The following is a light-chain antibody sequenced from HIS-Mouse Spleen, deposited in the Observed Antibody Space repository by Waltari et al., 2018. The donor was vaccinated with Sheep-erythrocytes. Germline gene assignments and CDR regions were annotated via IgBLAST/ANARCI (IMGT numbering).Light chain of an antibody. Sequence: DIQMTQSPSSLSASVGDRVTITCQASQDISNYLNWYQQKLGKAPKLLIYAASNLETGVQSRFSGSGSGTDFTFTISGLRPEDIATYYCQQYDSVLTFGGGTKVEIK. CDR3: QQYDSVLT. J-gene: IGKJ4*01. CDR1: QDISNY. V-gene: IGKV1-33*01. CDR2: AAS.